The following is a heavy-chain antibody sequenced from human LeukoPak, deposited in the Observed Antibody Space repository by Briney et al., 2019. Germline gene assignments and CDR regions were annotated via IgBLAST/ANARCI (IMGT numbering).Heavy chain of an antibody. D-gene: IGHD5-24*01. J-gene: IGHJ4*02. CDR1: GFTFSSYS. CDR3: AKGRDGYNPFDF. CDR2: ISTSGGST. Sequence: GGSLRLSCTASGFTFSSYSMSWVRQAPGKGLEWISAISTSGGSTYYADSVKGRFTISRDNSNNTIYLQMNSLRAEDTAVYYCAKGRDGYNPFDFWGQGTLVIVSS. V-gene: IGHV3-23*01.